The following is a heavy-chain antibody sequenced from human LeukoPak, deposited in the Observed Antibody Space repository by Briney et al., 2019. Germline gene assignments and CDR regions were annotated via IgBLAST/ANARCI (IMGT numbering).Heavy chain of an antibody. D-gene: IGHD2-21*02. V-gene: IGHV4-4*07. CDR3: ARNHLGHIVVVTRNDAFDI. CDR2: IYTSGST. Sequence: SETLSLTCTVSGGSISSYYWSWIRQPAGKGLEWIGRIYTSGSTNYNPSLKSRVTMSVDTSKNQFSLKLSSVTAADTAVYYCARNHLGHIVVVTRNDAFDIWGQGTMVTVSS. J-gene: IGHJ3*02. CDR1: GGSISSYY.